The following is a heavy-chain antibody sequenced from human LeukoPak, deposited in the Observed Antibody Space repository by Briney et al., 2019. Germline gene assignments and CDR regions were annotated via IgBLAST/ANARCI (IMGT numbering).Heavy chain of an antibody. V-gene: IGHV3-48*01. CDR1: GFTFSSYG. CDR3: ARVRSGGFWSGYYVDY. J-gene: IGHJ4*02. Sequence: GGSLRLSSAASGFTFSSYGMHWVRQAPGKGLEWVSYISSGNSTIYYADSVEGRFTISRDNAKNSLYLQMNSLRVEDTAVYYCARVRSGGFWSGYYVDYWGQGTLVTVSS. CDR2: ISSGNSTI. D-gene: IGHD3-3*01.